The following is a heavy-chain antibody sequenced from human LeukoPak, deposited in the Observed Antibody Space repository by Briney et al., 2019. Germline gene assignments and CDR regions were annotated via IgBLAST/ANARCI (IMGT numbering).Heavy chain of an antibody. CDR1: GYTFTGYY. CDR3: ARALAIAHYYDSSGYSENTDAFDI. D-gene: IGHD3-22*01. CDR2: INPNSGGT. V-gene: IGHV1-2*06. J-gene: IGHJ3*02. Sequence: ASVKVSCKASGYTFTGYYMHWVRQAPGQGLEWMGRINPNSGGTNYAQKFQGRVTMTRDTSISTAYIELSRLRSDDTAVYYCARALAIAHYYDSSGYSENTDAFDIWGQGTMVTVSS.